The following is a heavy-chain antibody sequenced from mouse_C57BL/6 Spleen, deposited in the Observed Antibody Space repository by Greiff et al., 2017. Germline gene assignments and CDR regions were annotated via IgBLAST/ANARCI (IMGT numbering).Heavy chain of an antibody. CDR1: GYTFTSYW. J-gene: IGHJ2*01. CDR2: IDPNSGGT. V-gene: IGHV1-72*01. D-gene: IGHD1-1*01. CDR3: ARWDYGSVDY. Sequence: QVQLKQPGAELVKPGASVKLSRKASGYTFTSYWMHWVKQRPGRGLEWIGRIDPNSGGTKYTEKFKGKATLTVDKPSSTAYMQRSSLASEDAAVYDCARWDYGSVDYGGQGTTLTVAS.